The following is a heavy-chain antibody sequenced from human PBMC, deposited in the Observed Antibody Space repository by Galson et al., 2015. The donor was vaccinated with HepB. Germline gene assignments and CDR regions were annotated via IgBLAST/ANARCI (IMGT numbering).Heavy chain of an antibody. CDR3: AKDRGWGVYFYY. CDR1: GLTFSTYA. D-gene: IGHD3-16*01. J-gene: IGHJ4*02. Sequence: SLRLSCAASGLTFSTYAMSWVRQAPGKGLEWVSGISPGGTNTYYADSGKGRFSIPRDNSKRTMYLQMNSLRAEETAVYYCAKDRGWGVYFYYWGLGTLATVSS. V-gene: IGHV3-23*01. CDR2: ISPGGTNT.